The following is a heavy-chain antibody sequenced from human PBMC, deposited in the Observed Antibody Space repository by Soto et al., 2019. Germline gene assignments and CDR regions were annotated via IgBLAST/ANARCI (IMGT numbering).Heavy chain of an antibody. V-gene: IGHV1-69*01. Sequence: QVQLVQSGAEVKKPGSSVKVSCKASGGTFSSYAISWVRQAPGQGLEWMGGIIPIFGTANYAQKFQGRVTISANESTSTAYMELSSLRSEDTVGYYCARMSIAAAGMFPSWFAPCGQGTLVTVSS. CDR1: GGTFSSYA. J-gene: IGHJ5*02. CDR3: ARMSIAAAGMFPSWFAP. D-gene: IGHD6-13*01. CDR2: IIPIFGTA.